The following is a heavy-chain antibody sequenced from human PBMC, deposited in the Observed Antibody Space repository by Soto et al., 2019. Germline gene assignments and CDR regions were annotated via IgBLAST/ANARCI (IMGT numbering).Heavy chain of an antibody. V-gene: IGHV1-58*01. CDR1: GFTFTSSA. CDR2: IVVGSGNT. J-gene: IGHJ2*01. Sequence: ASVKVSCKASGFTFTSSAVQWVRQARVQRLEWIGWIVVGSGNTNYAQKFQERVTITRDMSTSTAYMELSSLRSEDTAVYYCAATPFHIVGATRRFWYFPLLGRGTLVTVSS. CDR3: AATPFHIVGATRRFWYFPL. D-gene: IGHD1-26*01.